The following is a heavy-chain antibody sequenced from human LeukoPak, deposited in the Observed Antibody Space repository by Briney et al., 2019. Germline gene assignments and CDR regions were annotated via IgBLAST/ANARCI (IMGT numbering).Heavy chain of an antibody. D-gene: IGHD3-22*01. CDR1: GYSISSGYY. Sequence: SETLSLTCAVSGYSISSGYYWGWIRQPPGKGLEWIGSIYHSGSTYYNPSLKSRVTISVDTSKNQFSLKLSSVTAADTAVYYCARPGYCYDSSGYSDNWFDPWGQGTLVTVSS. J-gene: IGHJ5*02. CDR3: ARPGYCYDSSGYSDNWFDP. V-gene: IGHV4-38-2*01. CDR2: IYHSGST.